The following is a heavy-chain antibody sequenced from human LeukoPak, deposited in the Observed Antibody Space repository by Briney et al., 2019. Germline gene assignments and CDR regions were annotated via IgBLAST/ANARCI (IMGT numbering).Heavy chain of an antibody. CDR2: ISSSTSYT. CDR3: ARVDSSGLSD. J-gene: IGHJ4*02. D-gene: IGHD3-22*01. CDR1: GFTFSDYF. V-gene: IGHV3-11*06. Sequence: GSLRLSCAASGFTFSDYFMSWIRQAPGKGLEWVSDISSSTSYTNYADSVKGRFTISRDNAKNSLYLQMNSLRVGDTAVYYCARVDSSGLSDWGQGTLVTVSS.